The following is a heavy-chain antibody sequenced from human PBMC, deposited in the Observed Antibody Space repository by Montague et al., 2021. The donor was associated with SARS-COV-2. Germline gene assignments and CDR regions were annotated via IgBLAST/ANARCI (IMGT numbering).Heavy chain of an antibody. CDR2: IYYSGST. V-gene: IGHV4-31*03. CDR1: GASINSGGYY. D-gene: IGHD6-19*01. Sequence: TLSLTCTVSGASINSGGYYWSWIRQHPGKGLEWIGYIYYSGSTYYNPSLKSRLTISVDTSKNQFSLKLSSVTAADTAVYYCARVHFVSSGWYPDAFDIRGQGTMVTISS. J-gene: IGHJ3*02. CDR3: ARVHFVSSGWYPDAFDI.